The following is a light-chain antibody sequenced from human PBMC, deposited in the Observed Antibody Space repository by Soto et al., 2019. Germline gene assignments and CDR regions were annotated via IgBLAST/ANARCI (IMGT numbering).Light chain of an antibody. CDR2: AAS. V-gene: IGKV1-6*01. J-gene: IGKJ4*01. Sequence: AIQMTQSPSSLSASVGDRVTITCRASQGSRNDLGWYQQKPGKAPKLLIYAASSLQSGVPSRFSGSGSGTDFTVTISSLPPEDFATYYCLQDYNYPLTFGGGTKVEIK. CDR1: QGSRND. CDR3: LQDYNYPLT.